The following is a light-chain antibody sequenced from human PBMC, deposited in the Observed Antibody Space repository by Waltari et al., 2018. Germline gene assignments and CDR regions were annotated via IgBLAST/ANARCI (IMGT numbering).Light chain of an antibody. Sequence: DVVMTQSPLSLPVTLGQPASISCRSSQTLVFSDGNTFLHWFQQRPGKSPRRLIYTVSNRDSGVPSRFSGSGSGTDFTLTISCLQSEDFATYYCQQYYSYPSFGQGTKLEIK. CDR1: QTLVFSDGNTF. CDR2: TVS. J-gene: IGKJ2*01. V-gene: IGKV2-30*01. CDR3: QQYYSYPS.